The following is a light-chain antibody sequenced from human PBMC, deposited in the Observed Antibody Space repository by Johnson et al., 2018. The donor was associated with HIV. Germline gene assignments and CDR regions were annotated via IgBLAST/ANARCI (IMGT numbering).Light chain of an antibody. CDR1: SSNIGNNY. Sequence: QSVLTQPPSVSAAPGQKVTISCSGSSSNIGNNYVSWYQQLPGTAPKLLIYDNNKRPSGIPDRFSGSKSGTSATLGITGLQTGDEADYYCGTWDSSLSAWFYGCGTGTKVTVL. CDR3: GTWDSSLSAWFYG. CDR2: DNN. J-gene: IGLJ1*01. V-gene: IGLV1-51*01.